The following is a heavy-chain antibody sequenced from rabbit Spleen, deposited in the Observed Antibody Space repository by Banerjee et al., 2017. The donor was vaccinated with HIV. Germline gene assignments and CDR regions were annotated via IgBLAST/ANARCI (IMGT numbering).Heavy chain of an antibody. J-gene: IGHJ4*01. CDR1: GVSFSSSYY. CDR2: IYTGSGST. Sequence: EQLEESGGGLVKPEGSLTLTCKASGVSFSSSYYMCWVRQAPGKGLEWIGCIYTGSGSTYYASWAKGRLTISKTSSTTVTLQMTSLTVADTATYFCARAAGSDYYKTYFNLWGPGTLVTVS. V-gene: IGHV1S45*01. D-gene: IGHD8-1*01. CDR3: ARAAGSDYYKTYFNL.